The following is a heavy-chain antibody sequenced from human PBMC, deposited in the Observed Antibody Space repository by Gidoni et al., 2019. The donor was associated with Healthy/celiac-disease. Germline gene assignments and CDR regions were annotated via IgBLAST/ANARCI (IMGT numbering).Heavy chain of an antibody. CDR2: INPSGGST. CDR3: ARALYDFWSGLDY. D-gene: IGHD3-3*01. CDR1: GYTFTSYY. J-gene: IGHJ4*02. Sequence: QVQLVQSGAEVKQPGASVKVSCKASGYTFTSYYMHWGRQAPGQGLEWMGLINPSGGSTSYAQKFQGRVTMTRDTSTSTVYMELSSLRSEDTAVYYCARALYDFWSGLDYWGQGTLVTVSS. V-gene: IGHV1-46*01.